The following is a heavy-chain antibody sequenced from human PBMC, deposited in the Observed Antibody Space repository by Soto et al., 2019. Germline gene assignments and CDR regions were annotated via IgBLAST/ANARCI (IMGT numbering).Heavy chain of an antibody. V-gene: IGHV2-5*02. J-gene: IGHJ3*02. Sequence: GSGPTLLYHTQTLTLTCTFSGFTLTTVGMGVGWIRQPPGKALDWLGIIYWDDDKRYSPSLNGRVTFIKDTSKNQVVLTMTNMDPVDTATYYCAHRNSRMFAFDIWGQGSLVTVTS. CDR3: AHRNSRMFAFDI. CDR1: GFTLTTVGMG. CDR2: IYWDDDK. D-gene: IGHD3-10*02.